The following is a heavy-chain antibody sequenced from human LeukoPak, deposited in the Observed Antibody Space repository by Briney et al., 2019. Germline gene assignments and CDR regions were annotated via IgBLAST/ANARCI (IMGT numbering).Heavy chain of an antibody. CDR2: IYYSGST. Sequence: SQTLSLTCTVSGGSISSGGYYWSWIRQHPGKSLEWIGYIYYSGSTYYNPSLKSRVTISVDTSKNQFSLKLSSVTAADTAVYYCARDRHYYDSSGYPNDAFDIWGQGTMVTVSS. D-gene: IGHD3-22*01. CDR3: ARDRHYYDSSGYPNDAFDI. CDR1: GGSISSGGYY. J-gene: IGHJ3*02. V-gene: IGHV4-31*03.